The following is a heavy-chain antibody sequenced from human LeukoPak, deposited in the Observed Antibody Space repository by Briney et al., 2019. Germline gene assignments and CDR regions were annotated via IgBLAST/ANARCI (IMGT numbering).Heavy chain of an antibody. CDR2: IKTDGSIT. CDR1: GFSFSVFW. J-gene: IGHJ5*02. Sequence: GGSLRLSCAASGFSFSVFWMHWVRQVPGKGPVWVSRIKTDGSITDYADSVKGRFTISRDNAKNTLYLQMNSLRAEDTATYYCAKGQPPYCTSDTCHRFDWFDPWGQGTLVTVSS. D-gene: IGHD2-8*02. CDR3: AKGQPPYCTSDTCHRFDWFDP. V-gene: IGHV3-74*01.